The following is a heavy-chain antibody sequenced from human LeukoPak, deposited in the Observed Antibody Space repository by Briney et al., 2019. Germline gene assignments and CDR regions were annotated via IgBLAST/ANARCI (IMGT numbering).Heavy chain of an antibody. CDR2: INEDGSIT. V-gene: IGHV3-74*01. Sequence: GGSLRLSCAVSGFTFRTYWMHWVRQVPGEGLVWVSRINEDGSITNYADSVKGRFSISRDNAENTLYLQMNSLRAEDTAVYYCGRDLGGRSGYWGQGTLVTVPS. CDR1: GFTFRTYW. CDR3: GRDLGGRSGY. D-gene: IGHD1-26*01. J-gene: IGHJ4*02.